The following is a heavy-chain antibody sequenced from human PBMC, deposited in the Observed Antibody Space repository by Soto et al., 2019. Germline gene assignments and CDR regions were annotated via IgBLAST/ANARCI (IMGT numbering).Heavy chain of an antibody. CDR1: GFTFSNYA. CDR3: ANVFSPEAGNYFDY. D-gene: IGHD6-13*01. CDR2: ISNSFSDGNT. V-gene: IGHV3-23*01. Sequence: GSLLLACAASGFTFSNYAMNWVRQAPGKGLEWVSAISNSFSDGNTHYADSVKGRFTISRDNDKNTVFLEMNSLRAEDTAVYYCANVFSPEAGNYFDYWGQGTLVTVSS. J-gene: IGHJ4*02.